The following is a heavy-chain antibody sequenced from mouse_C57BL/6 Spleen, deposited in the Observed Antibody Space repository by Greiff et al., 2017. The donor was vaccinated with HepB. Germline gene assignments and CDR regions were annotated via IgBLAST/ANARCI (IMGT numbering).Heavy chain of an antibody. CDR3: ARPSTQAWFAY. D-gene: IGHD2-1*01. CDR2: INPNNGGT. Sequence: VQLQQSGPELVKPGASVKISCKASGYTFTDYYMNWVKQSHGKSLEWIGDINPNNGGTSYNQKFKGKATLTVDKSSSTAYMELRTLTSEDSAVYYCARPSTQAWFAYWGQGTLVTVSA. V-gene: IGHV1-26*01. CDR1: GYTFTDYY. J-gene: IGHJ3*01.